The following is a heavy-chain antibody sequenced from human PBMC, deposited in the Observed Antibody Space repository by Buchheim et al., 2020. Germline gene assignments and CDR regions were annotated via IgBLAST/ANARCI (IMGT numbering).Heavy chain of an antibody. D-gene: IGHD2-2*01. Sequence: EVQLLESGGGLVQPGGSLRLSCAASGFSFSTYPMAWVRQAPGKGLEWVSATSGSDGATYYADSVKGRFTISRDNSKNTLSLQMNSLRAEDTAVYYCAKVRFLVVPARILNWFDPWGQGTL. CDR3: AKVRFLVVPARILNWFDP. CDR2: TSGSDGAT. CDR1: GFSFSTYP. V-gene: IGHV3-23*01. J-gene: IGHJ5*02.